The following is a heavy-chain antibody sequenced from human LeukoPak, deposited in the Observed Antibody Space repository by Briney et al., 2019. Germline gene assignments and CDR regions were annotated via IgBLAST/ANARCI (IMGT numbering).Heavy chain of an antibody. D-gene: IGHD3-22*01. CDR2: ISAYNGNT. CDR1: GYTFTSYG. V-gene: IGHV1-18*01. Sequence: ASVKVSCKASGYTFTSYGISWVRQAPGQGLEWMGWISAYNGNTKYSQKFQGRVTITRDTSASTAYMELSSLRSEDTAVYYCARDRYYDSSGYSDYYFDYWGQGTLVTVSS. CDR3: ARDRYYDSSGYSDYYFDY. J-gene: IGHJ4*02.